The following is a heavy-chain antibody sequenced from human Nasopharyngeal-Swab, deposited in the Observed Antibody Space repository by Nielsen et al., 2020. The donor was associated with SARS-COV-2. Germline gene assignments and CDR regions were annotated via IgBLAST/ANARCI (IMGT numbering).Heavy chain of an antibody. CDR3: ARGGDPREGVAATDGFDP. J-gene: IGHJ5*02. D-gene: IGHD2-15*01. CDR1: GYTFTRYY. Sequence: ASVRVSCKASGYTFTRYYIHWVRQAPGQGLEWMGIINPGGGGARYSQNFQGRVTMTRDTSTSTVYMELSRLRSEDTAVYYCARGGDPREGVAATDGFDPWGQGTLVTVSS. V-gene: IGHV1-46*01. CDR2: INPGGGGA.